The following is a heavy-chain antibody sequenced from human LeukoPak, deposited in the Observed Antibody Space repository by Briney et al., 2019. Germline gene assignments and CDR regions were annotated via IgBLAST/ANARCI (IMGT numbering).Heavy chain of an antibody. CDR1: GFTFSSYS. D-gene: IGHD6-13*01. J-gene: IGHJ1*01. CDR2: ISYDGSNK. CDR3: ARGNMAAAGESAEYFQH. Sequence: GGSLRLSCAASGFTFSSYSMNWVRQAPGKGLEWVAVISYDGSNKYYADSVKGRFTISRDNSKNTLYLQMNSLRAEDTAVYYCARGNMAAAGESAEYFQHWGQGTLVTVSS. V-gene: IGHV3-30*03.